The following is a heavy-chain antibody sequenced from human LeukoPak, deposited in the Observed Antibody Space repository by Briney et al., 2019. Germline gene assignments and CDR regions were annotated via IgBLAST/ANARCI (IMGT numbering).Heavy chain of an antibody. CDR2: VSFDGDNK. J-gene: IGHJ4*02. Sequence: GGSLRLSCAASGFTFDSYTINWVRQAPGKGLEWVAVVSFDGDNKYYADSVKDRFTLSKDNSQNTLHLLQNSLRAEDTAVYYCARDWTLNYWGQGTLVTVSS. D-gene: IGHD3/OR15-3a*01. CDR1: GFTFDSYT. V-gene: IGHV3-30-3*01. CDR3: ARDWTLNY.